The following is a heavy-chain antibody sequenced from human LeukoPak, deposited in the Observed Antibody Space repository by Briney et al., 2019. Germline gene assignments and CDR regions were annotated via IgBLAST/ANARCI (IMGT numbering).Heavy chain of an antibody. CDR1: GGTFSSYA. CDR2: IIPIFGTA. V-gene: IGHV1-69*01. D-gene: IGHD6-19*01. CDR3: ARCFVVSGGWSAPLDYYMDV. J-gene: IGHJ6*03. Sequence: GSSVKVSCKASGGTFSSYAISWVRQAPAQGLEWVGGIIPIFGTANYAQKFQGRVTNTADESTSTAYIDLSSLRCDDTAVYYCARCFVVSGGWSAPLDYYMDVWGKGTTVTVSS.